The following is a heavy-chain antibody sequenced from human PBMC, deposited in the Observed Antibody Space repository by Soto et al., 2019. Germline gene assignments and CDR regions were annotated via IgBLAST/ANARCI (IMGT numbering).Heavy chain of an antibody. CDR3: ARSTPLNTIFGVVNARFDY. CDR2: IIPIFGTA. D-gene: IGHD3-3*01. V-gene: IGHV1-69*13. CDR1: GGTSSSYA. J-gene: IGHJ4*02. Sequence: ASVKVSCKASGGTSSSYAISWVRQAPGQGLEWMGGIIPIFGTANYAQKFQGRVTITADESTSTAYMELSSLRSEDTAVYYCARSTPLNTIFGVVNARFDYWGQGTLVTVSS.